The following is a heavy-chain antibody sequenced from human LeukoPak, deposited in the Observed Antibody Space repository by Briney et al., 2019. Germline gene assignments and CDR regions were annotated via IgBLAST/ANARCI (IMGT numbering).Heavy chain of an antibody. Sequence: SGTLSLTCAVSGGSISSNNWWGWVRQPPGKGLEWIGEIYHSGSPNYNPSLKSRVTISVDKSRNHFSLNLSSVTAADTAVYYCASGLRRDWFDPWGQGTLVTVSS. D-gene: IGHD2-21*01. J-gene: IGHJ5*02. CDR3: ASGLRRDWFDP. CDR1: GGSISSNNW. V-gene: IGHV4-4*02. CDR2: IYHSGSP.